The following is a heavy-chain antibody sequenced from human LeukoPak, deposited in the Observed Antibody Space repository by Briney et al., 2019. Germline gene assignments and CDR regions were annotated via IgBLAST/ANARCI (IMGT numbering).Heavy chain of an antibody. CDR3: ARGPSSESSYDILTGYLGDY. D-gene: IGHD3-9*01. J-gene: IGHJ4*02. V-gene: IGHV3-21*01. CDR1: GFTFSSYS. CDR2: ISNSSSYI. Sequence: GKSLRLSCAASGFTFSSYSMNWVRQAPGKGLEWVSSISNSSSYIYYADSVEGRFTISRDNAKNSLYPQMNSLRAEDTAVYYCARGPSSESSYDILTGYLGDYWGQGTLVTVSS.